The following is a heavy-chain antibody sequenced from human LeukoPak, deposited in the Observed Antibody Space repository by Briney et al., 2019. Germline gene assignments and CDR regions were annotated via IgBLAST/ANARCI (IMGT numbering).Heavy chain of an antibody. CDR3: AKLELLYRSPGDY. Sequence: GGSLRLSCAASGFTFSSYAMHWVRQAPGKGLEWVAVISYDGSNKYYADSVKGRFTISRDNSKNTLYLQMNSLRAEDTAVYYCAKLELLYRSPGDYWGQGTLVTVSS. V-gene: IGHV3-30*04. CDR1: GFTFSSYA. D-gene: IGHD3-10*01. J-gene: IGHJ4*02. CDR2: ISYDGSNK.